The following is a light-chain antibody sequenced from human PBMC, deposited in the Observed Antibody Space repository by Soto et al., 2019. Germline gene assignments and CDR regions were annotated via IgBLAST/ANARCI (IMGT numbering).Light chain of an antibody. V-gene: IGLV2-14*01. CDR1: SRDVGAYNL. J-gene: IGLJ2*01. CDR3: SAYTTRSTLV. Sequence: QSALTQPASVSGSPGQSITISCTGTSRDVGAYNLVSWYQQHPGKAPKLLIYEVRNRPSGISFRFSGSRSGNTASLTISGLLAEDEADYHCSAYTTRSTLVFGGGTKVTVL. CDR2: EVR.